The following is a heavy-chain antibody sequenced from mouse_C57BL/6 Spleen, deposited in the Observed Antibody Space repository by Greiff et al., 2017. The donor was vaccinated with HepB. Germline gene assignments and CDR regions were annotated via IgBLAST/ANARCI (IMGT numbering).Heavy chain of an antibody. D-gene: IGHD3-3*01. J-gene: IGHJ1*03. V-gene: IGHV5-4*01. Sequence: DVKLQESGGGLVKPGGSLKLSCAASGFTFSSYAMSWVRQTPEKRLEWVATISDGGSYTYYPDNVKGRFTISRDNAKNNLYLQMSHLKSEDTAMYYCARDGWDWYFDVWGTGTTVTVSS. CDR2: ISDGGSYT. CDR1: GFTFSSYA. CDR3: ARDGWDWYFDV.